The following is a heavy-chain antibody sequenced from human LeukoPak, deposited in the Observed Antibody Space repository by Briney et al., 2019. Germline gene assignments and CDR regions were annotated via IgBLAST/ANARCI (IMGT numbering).Heavy chain of an antibody. D-gene: IGHD3-16*01. CDR3: AGNGRGEAFDT. J-gene: IGHJ4*02. CDR2: MNTDSGKT. Sequence: ASVKVSCKAPEYIFTNFDIHWVRQATGQGLEWMGWMNTDSGKTGYAQKFQGRATMTRNTSTNTAYMEVSSLRSGETAVYYCAGNGRGEAFDTWGRGTGVT. V-gene: IGHV1-8*01. CDR1: EYIFTNFD.